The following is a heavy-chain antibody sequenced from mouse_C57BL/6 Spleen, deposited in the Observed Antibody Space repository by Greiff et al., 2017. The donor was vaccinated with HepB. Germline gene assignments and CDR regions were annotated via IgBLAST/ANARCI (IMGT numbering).Heavy chain of an antibody. J-gene: IGHJ2*01. CDR3: ARNWDYIDY. D-gene: IGHD4-1*01. CDR1: GYTFTSYW. V-gene: IGHV1-69*01. Sequence: VKLQQPGAELVMPGASVKLSCKASGYTFTSYWMHWVKQRPGQGLEWIGEIDPSDSYTNYNQKFKGKSTLTVDKSSSTAYMKLSSLTSEDSAVYYCARNWDYIDYWGQGTTLTVSS. CDR2: IDPSDSYT.